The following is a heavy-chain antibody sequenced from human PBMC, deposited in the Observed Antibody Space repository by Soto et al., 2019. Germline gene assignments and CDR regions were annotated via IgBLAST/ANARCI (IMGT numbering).Heavy chain of an antibody. D-gene: IGHD3-16*01. CDR1: GDSVSTRSYY. CDR3: AREGYSYAYFDY. J-gene: IGHJ4*02. CDR2: IYYTGST. V-gene: IGHV4-61*01. Sequence: SETRSLTCTVSGDSVSTRSYYWSWILQPPGQGLEWIGYIYYTGSTNYSPYLKSRVTISVDTSKNQFSLNLGSVTAADTAVYYCAREGYSYAYFDYWGQGIMVTVSS.